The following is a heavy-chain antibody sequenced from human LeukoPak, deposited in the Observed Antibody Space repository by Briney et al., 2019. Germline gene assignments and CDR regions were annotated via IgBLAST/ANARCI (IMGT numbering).Heavy chain of an antibody. CDR2: IYSGGST. V-gene: IGHV3-66*01. CDR1: GFTVSSNY. D-gene: IGHD3-16*02. Sequence: GGSLRLSCAASGFTVSSNYMSWVRQAPGKGLEWVSVIYSGGSTYYADSVKGRFTISRDNSKNTLYLQMNSLRAEDTAVYYCAREDYVGGIYRSSGSDWGQGTLVTVSS. J-gene: IGHJ4*02. CDR3: AREDYVGGIYRSSGSD.